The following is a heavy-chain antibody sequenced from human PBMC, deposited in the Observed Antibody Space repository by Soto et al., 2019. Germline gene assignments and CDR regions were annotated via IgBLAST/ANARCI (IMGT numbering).Heavy chain of an antibody. J-gene: IGHJ6*02. V-gene: IGHV4-59*01. CDR1: GGSTSSYY. Sequence: SETLSLTCTVSGGSTSSYYWSWIRQPPGKGLEWIGYIYYSGSTNYNPSLKSRVTISVDTSKNQFSLKLSSVTAAGTAVYYCARVHGKYGDYVSYDYYGMDIWGQGTTVTVSS. D-gene: IGHD4-17*01. CDR2: IYYSGST. CDR3: ARVHGKYGDYVSYDYYGMDI.